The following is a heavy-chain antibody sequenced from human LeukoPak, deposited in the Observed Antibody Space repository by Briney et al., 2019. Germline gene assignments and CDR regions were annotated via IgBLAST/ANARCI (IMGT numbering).Heavy chain of an antibody. CDR1: GYTFTGYY. J-gene: IGHJ4*02. D-gene: IGHD3-9*01. CDR2: ISTYDDNI. CDR3: ARETYSNILTGTDY. V-gene: IGHV1-18*04. Sequence: PEASVKVSCKASGYTFTGYYMHWVRQAPGQGLEWLGWISTYDDNIKYAQSLQGRLTLTIDTSTSTAYMELRSLTSDDTAVYYCARETYSNILTGTDYWGPGTLVTVSS.